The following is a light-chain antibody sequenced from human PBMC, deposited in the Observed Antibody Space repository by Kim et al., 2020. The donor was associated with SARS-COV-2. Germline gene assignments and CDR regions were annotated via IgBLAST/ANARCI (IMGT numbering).Light chain of an antibody. CDR3: ASRDSSGDRVV. CDR2: GKN. V-gene: IGLV3-19*01. J-gene: IGLJ2*01. CDR1: SLRDYY. Sequence: ALGQKVRITCQGDSLRDYYASGYQQRAGQAPLLVAYGKNNRHSGIPGRFSASNSRNTASLTITGAQAEDEADYYCASRDSSGDRVVFGGGTQLTVL.